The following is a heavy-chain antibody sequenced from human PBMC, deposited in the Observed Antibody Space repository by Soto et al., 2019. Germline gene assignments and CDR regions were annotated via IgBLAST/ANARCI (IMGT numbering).Heavy chain of an antibody. V-gene: IGHV1-8*01. CDR1: GSTFTTYD. J-gene: IGHJ4*02. CDR2: MNPYNGNT. CDR3: ARRKERPGPHYFDY. D-gene: IGHD6-25*01. Sequence: ASLTVCCKDSGSTFTTYDLHGVRQVNEQEGERMGWMNPYNGNTGSTQKFQGRATMTRNPSLSTVYMELTSLRSEDTAVYYCARRKERPGPHYFDYWGQGSLVTVSS.